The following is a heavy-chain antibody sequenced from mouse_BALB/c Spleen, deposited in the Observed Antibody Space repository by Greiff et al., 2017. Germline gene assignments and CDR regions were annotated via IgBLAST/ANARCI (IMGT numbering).Heavy chain of an antibody. Sequence: EVQVVESGGGLVKPGGSLKLSCAASGFTFSDYYMYWVRQTPEKRLEWVATISDGGSYTYYPDSVKGRFTISRDNAKNNLYLQMSSLKSEDTAMYYCARGRGYDEGFFAYWGQGTLVTVSA. CDR2: ISDGGSYT. D-gene: IGHD2-2*01. CDR1: GFTFSDYY. CDR3: ARGRGYDEGFFAY. V-gene: IGHV5-4*02. J-gene: IGHJ3*01.